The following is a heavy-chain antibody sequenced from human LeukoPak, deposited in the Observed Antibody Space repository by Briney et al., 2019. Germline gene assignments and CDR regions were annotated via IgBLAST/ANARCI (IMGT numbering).Heavy chain of an antibody. J-gene: IGHJ4*02. CDR1: GYNFPVFG. CDR3: ANESSGADPQPTGYFDY. CDR2: ISGYNGRT. D-gene: IGHD1-1*01. V-gene: IGHV1-18*01. Sequence: ASVTVSCKTSGYNFPVFGISRVRQAPGQGLEWIGWISGYNGRTIYAQRVQDRVTMTTDTSTRTVHIELRSLKANDTAVYYCANESSGADPQPTGYFDYWGQGSLVIVSP.